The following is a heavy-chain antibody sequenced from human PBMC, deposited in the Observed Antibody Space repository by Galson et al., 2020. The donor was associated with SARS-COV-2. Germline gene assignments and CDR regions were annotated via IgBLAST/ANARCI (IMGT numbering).Heavy chain of an antibody. CDR2: ISYDGSNK. V-gene: IGHV3-30*04. Sequence: GGSLRLSCAASGFTFSSYAMHWVRQAPGKGLEWVAVISYDGSNKYYADSVKGRFTISRDNSKNTLYLQMNSLRAEDTAVYYCARGGVGYYYMDGWGKGTTVTVSS. J-gene: IGHJ6*03. D-gene: IGHD3-10*01. CDR1: GFTFSSYA. CDR3: ARGGVGYYYMDG.